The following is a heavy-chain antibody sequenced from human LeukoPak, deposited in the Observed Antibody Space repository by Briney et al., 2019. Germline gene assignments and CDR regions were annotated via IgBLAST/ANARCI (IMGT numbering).Heavy chain of an antibody. Sequence: SETLSLTCTVSGGSISSYYWSWIRRPAGKGLEWIGRIYTSGSTNYNPSLKSRVTMSVDTSKNQFSLKLSSVTAADTAVYYCAKDPEPPYYYDSSGYHYGDYWGQGTLVTVSS. CDR2: IYTSGST. CDR1: GGSISSYY. J-gene: IGHJ4*02. V-gene: IGHV4-4*07. CDR3: AKDPEPPYYYDSSGYHYGDY. D-gene: IGHD3-22*01.